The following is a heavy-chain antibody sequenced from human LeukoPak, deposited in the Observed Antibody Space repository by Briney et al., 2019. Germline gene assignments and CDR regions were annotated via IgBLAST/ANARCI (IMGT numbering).Heavy chain of an antibody. CDR2: IYTSGST. D-gene: IGHD4-17*01. J-gene: IGHJ5*02. Sequence: SETLSLTCVVYGGSFSGFYWSWIRQPAGKGLEWIGRIYTSGSTNYNPSLKSRVTMSVDTSKNQFSLKLSSVTAADTAVYYCASFDYGDYGVDPWGQGTLVTVSS. CDR1: GGSFSGFY. CDR3: ASFDYGDYGVDP. V-gene: IGHV4-59*10.